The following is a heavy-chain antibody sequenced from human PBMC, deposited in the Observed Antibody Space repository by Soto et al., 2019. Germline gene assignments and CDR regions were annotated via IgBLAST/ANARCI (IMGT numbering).Heavy chain of an antibody. Sequence: GGSLRLSCAASGFTFSSYGMHWVRQAPGKGLEWVAVISYDGSNKYYADSVKGRFTISRDNSKNTLYLQMNSLRAEDTAVYYCAKGGEFDDFWSGYFDYWGQGTLVTVSS. V-gene: IGHV3-30*18. CDR3: AKGGEFDDFWSGYFDY. D-gene: IGHD3-3*01. CDR2: ISYDGSNK. J-gene: IGHJ4*02. CDR1: GFTFSSYG.